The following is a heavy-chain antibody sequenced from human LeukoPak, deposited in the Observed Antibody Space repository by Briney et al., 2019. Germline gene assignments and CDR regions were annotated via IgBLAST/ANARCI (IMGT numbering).Heavy chain of an antibody. Sequence: PSETLSLTCTVSGGSISSYYWSWIRQPAGKGLEWIGRIYTSGSTHYNPSLKSRVTMSVDTSKNQFSLKLGSVTAADTAVYYCARDLYYYDSSGYYYVGAFDIWGQGTMVTVSS. V-gene: IGHV4-4*07. CDR1: GGSISSYY. J-gene: IGHJ3*02. CDR3: ARDLYYYDSSGYYYVGAFDI. D-gene: IGHD3-22*01. CDR2: IYTSGST.